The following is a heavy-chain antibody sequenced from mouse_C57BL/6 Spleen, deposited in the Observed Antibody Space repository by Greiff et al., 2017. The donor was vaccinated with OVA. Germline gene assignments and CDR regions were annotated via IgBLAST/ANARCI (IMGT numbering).Heavy chain of an antibody. CDR3: ARNWGYDGYFYAMDY. D-gene: IGHD2-3*01. CDR2: IWSGGST. V-gene: IGHV2-2*01. J-gene: IGHJ4*01. CDR1: GFSLTSYG. Sequence: VKLEESGPGLVQPSQSLSITCTVSGFSLTSYGVHWVRQSPGKGLEWLGVIWSGGSTDYNAAFISRLSISKDNSKSQVFFKMNSLQADDTAIYYCARNWGYDGYFYAMDYWGQGTSVTVSS.